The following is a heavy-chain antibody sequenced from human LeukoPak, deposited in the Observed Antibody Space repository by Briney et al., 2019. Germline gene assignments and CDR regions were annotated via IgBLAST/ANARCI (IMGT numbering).Heavy chain of an antibody. CDR3: ARADIVVVVAAPYYYYYGMDV. Sequence: GGSLRLSCAASGFTFSSYSMNWVRQAPGKGLEWASSISSSSSYIYYADSVKGRFTISRDNAKNSLYLQMNSLRAEDTAVYYCARADIVVVVAAPYYYYYGMDVWGQGTTVTVSS. J-gene: IGHJ6*02. D-gene: IGHD2-15*01. CDR1: GFTFSSYS. CDR2: ISSSSSYI. V-gene: IGHV3-21*01.